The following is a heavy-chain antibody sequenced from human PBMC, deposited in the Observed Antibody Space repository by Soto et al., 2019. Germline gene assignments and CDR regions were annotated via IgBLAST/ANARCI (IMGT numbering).Heavy chain of an antibody. V-gene: IGHV1-46*01. CDR3: ARGGRIVDTGIGYYYYHAMDV. CDR1: GYTFTSYY. D-gene: IGHD5-18*01. Sequence: QVQLVQSGAEVKKPGASVKASCKASGYTFTSYYIHWVRQAPGQGLEWMGIFNPTGDTASYAQKLQGRGTMTRDPATGTAYMELGSLRSEDTAGYYCARGGRIVDTGIGYYYYHAMDVWGQGTTVTVS. CDR2: FNPTGDTA. J-gene: IGHJ6*02.